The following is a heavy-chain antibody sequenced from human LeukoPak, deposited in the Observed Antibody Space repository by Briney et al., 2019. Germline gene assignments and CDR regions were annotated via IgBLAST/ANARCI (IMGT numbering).Heavy chain of an antibody. CDR2: SRYKADSYTA. D-gene: IGHD6-13*01. CDR3: ATSSWYRLAY. J-gene: IGHJ4*02. V-gene: IGHV3-72*01. CDR1: GFSFSDSF. Sequence: GGSLRLSCAASGFSFSDSFMSWVRQAPGKGLEWVGRSRYKADSYTAQYAASVRGRFTISRDESKNSLYLQISSLETEDAAVYYCATSSWYRLAYWGQGSLVTISS.